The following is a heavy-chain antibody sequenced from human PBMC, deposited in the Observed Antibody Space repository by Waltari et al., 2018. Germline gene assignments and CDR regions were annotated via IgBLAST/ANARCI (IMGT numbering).Heavy chain of an antibody. V-gene: IGHV4-34*01. D-gene: IGHD2-15*01. CDR2: NNQSGST. Sequence: QVQLQQWGAGLLKPSETLSLTCAVYGGSFSGYYWSWIRQSPGKGLEGIGENNQSGSTRYNPSLKSRVTISVDTSKNQFSLKVSSVTAADTAVYFCARLGFYGGNSRYLDDSWGPGTLVTVSS. CDR3: ARLGFYGGNSRYLDDS. J-gene: IGHJ4*02. CDR1: GGSFSGYY.